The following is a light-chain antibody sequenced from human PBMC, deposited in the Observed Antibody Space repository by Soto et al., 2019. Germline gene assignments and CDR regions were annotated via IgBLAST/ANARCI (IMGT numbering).Light chain of an antibody. Sequence: QSGLTQPASVSWSPGQSITISCTGTSSDVGSYNLVSWYQHHPGKTPKLMIYEGSRRPSGVSNRFSASKSGNTASLTISGLQAEDEADYYCSSYASSSTRVFGGGTKVTVL. J-gene: IGLJ3*02. CDR2: EGS. CDR1: SSDVGSYNL. CDR3: SSYASSSTRV. V-gene: IGLV2-23*01.